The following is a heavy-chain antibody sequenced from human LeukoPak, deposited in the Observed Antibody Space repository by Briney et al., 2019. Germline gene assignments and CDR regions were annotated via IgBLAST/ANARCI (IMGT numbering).Heavy chain of an antibody. J-gene: IGHJ4*02. V-gene: IGHV3-73*01. Sequence: GSLRLSCAASGFTFSGSAMHWVRQASGKGLEWVGRIRSKANSYATAYAASVKGRFTISRDDSKNTAYLQMNSLKTEDTAVYYCTSLVATISGVMGYWGQGTLVTVSS. CDR2: IRSKANSYAT. D-gene: IGHD5-12*01. CDR1: GFTFSGSA. CDR3: TSLVATISGVMGY.